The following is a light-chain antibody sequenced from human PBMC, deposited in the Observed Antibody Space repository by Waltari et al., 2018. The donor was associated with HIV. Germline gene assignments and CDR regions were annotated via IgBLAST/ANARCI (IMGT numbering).Light chain of an antibody. CDR3: QSYDSSNRV. Sequence: NFMLTQPHSVSESPGNTVTISCTRIRCSLARNYIHWYQQLPGSAPTTVIYEDNQRPSGGPDRFSGSIDSSSNSASLTISGLKTEDDTDYYCQSYDSSNRVFGGGTKLTVL. V-gene: IGLV6-57*04. CDR1: RCSLARNY. CDR2: EDN. J-gene: IGLJ3*02.